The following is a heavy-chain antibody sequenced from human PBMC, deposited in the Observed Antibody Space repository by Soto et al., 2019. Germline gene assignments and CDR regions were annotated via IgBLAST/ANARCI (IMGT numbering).Heavy chain of an antibody. Sequence: ASVKVSCKASGYIFLTYGHSWVRQAPGQGLEWMGWISPYTGKTNYAQKFQGRLTMTTDTSTSTVYMELRSLRSDDTAVYYCVRDLDGSGSYYTDYWGRGTLVTVSS. J-gene: IGHJ4*02. V-gene: IGHV1-18*04. CDR1: GYIFLTYG. CDR2: ISPYTGKT. D-gene: IGHD3-10*01. CDR3: VRDLDGSGSYYTDY.